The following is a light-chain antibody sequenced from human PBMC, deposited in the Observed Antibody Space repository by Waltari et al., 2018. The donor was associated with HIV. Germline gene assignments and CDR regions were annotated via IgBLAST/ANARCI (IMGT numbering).Light chain of an antibody. V-gene: IGKV3-20*01. CDR2: GVS. J-gene: IGKJ1*01. Sequence: DIVLTQSPGTLSLSPGDTAALSCRASQSVRDNYLAWYQQKPGRAPRPRISGVSNRATGIPDRFSGSGAGTDFTLTISRLESEDFAVYYCQQYGSSLWTFGRGTKVE. CDR1: QSVRDNY. CDR3: QQYGSSLWT.